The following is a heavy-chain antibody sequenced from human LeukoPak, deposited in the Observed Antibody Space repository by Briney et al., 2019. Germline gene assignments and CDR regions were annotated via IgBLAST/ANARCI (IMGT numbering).Heavy chain of an antibody. D-gene: IGHD5-18*01. CDR2: ISYSGST. Sequence: SETLSLTCSVSGDSISSSGYYWVWVRQPPGRGREWIGSISYSGSTHYNMSGRSRISLSINTTKNQYSLKLSSVTAADTAVYYCAMRGYSYGLSYFDYWGQGTLVTVSS. V-gene: IGHV4-39*01. CDR1: GDSISSSGYY. CDR3: AMRGYSYGLSYFDY. J-gene: IGHJ4*02.